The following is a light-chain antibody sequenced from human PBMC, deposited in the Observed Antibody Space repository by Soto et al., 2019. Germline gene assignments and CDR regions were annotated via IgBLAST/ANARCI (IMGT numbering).Light chain of an antibody. CDR3: QHYNNWSPWT. CDR2: DAS. CDR1: QSVRNN. Sequence: ETVMTQSPVTLSVSPGERATLFCRASQSVRNNLAWYQQKAGQAPRLLIYDASTRATGIPARFSGSGSGTEFALTISSLQSEDFAVYYCQHYNNWSPWTFGQGTKV. V-gene: IGKV3-15*01. J-gene: IGKJ1*01.